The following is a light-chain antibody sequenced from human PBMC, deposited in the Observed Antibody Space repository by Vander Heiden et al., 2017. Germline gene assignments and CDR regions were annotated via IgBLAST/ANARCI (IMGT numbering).Light chain of an antibody. CDR1: QSVSSN. CDR2: GAS. Sequence: DIVMTQSPATLSVSPGERATLSCRASQSVSSNLAWYQQKTGQAPRLLIYGASTRATGIPARFSGSGSGTEFTLTISSLQSEDFAVYDCQQYNNWPRTFGQGTKVEIK. V-gene: IGKV3-15*01. J-gene: IGKJ1*01. CDR3: QQYNNWPRT.